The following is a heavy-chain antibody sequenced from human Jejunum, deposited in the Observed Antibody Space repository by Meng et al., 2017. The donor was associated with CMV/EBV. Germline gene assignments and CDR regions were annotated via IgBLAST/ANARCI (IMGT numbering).Heavy chain of an antibody. V-gene: IGHV3-30*03. CDR2: ISYDGNNR. D-gene: IGHD4-11*01. J-gene: IGHJ4*02. CDR1: GFIFGDFA. Sequence: QVQLVESGXGVIHPGRXLTLSCAASGFIFGDFALHWVRQAPGKGLEWVAIISYDGNNRYADSVKGRFTISRDNSRNTLYLQMDSLRADDTAVYYCAREGPDYTSSYFDYWGQGTLVTVSS. CDR3: AREGPDYTSSYFDY.